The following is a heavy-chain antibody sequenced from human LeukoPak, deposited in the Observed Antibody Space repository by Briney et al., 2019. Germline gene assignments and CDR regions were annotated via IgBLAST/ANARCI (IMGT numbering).Heavy chain of an antibody. D-gene: IGHD1-14*01. CDR1: GFTFSDYY. V-gene: IGHV3-11*01. Sequence: GGSLRLSCAASGFTFSDYYMSWIRQAPGKGLEWVSYISSSGSTIYYADSVKGRFTISRDNSKNTLYLQMNSLRAEDTAVYYCAKFNSEPRVHFDYWGQGTLVTVSS. CDR3: AKFNSEPRVHFDY. CDR2: ISSSGSTI. J-gene: IGHJ4*02.